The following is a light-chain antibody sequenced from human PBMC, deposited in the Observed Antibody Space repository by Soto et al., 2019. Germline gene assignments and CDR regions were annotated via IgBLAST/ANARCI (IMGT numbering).Light chain of an antibody. CDR3: QQYYASSWT. V-gene: IGKV3-20*01. J-gene: IGKJ1*01. Sequence: EIVLTQSPGTLSLSPGERATLSCRASQSISSTYLAWYRQKPGQAPRLLIYAASSRATGIPDRFSGSGSGTDFTLTISRLEPEDFAGYCCQQYYASSWTFGQGTRVEIK. CDR2: AAS. CDR1: QSISSTY.